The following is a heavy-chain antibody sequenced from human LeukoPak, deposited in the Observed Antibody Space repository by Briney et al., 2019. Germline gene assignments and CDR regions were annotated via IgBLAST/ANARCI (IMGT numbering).Heavy chain of an antibody. D-gene: IGHD5-18*01. V-gene: IGHV4-38-2*01. CDR1: GYSISSGYY. Sequence: PSETLSLTCAVSGYSISSGYYWGWIRQPPGKGLEWIGSIYHSGSTYYNPSPKSRVTISVDTSKNQFSLKLSSVTAADTAVYYCARAGYSYGFFDYWGQGTLVTVSS. J-gene: IGHJ4*02. CDR3: ARAGYSYGFFDY. CDR2: IYHSGST.